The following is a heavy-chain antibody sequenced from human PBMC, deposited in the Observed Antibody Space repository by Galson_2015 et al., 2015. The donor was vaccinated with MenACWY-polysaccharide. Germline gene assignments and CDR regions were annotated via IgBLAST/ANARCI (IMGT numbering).Heavy chain of an antibody. CDR2: TFHSESL. CDR3: TSGQLRWYPFDY. V-gene: IGHV4-38-2*02. J-gene: IGHJ4*01. D-gene: IGHD6-13*01. Sequence: SETLSLTCSVSNSSINSGYYWGWVRQPPGKALEWVGSTFHSESLYQNPSLRGRVTMSVDTSTNHFSLDLTSVTAADTAVYHCTSGQLRWYPFDYWGHGTLVTVAS. CDR1: NSSINSGYY.